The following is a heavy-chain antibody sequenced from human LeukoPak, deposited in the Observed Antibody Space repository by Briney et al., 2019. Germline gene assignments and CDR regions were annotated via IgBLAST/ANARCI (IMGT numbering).Heavy chain of an antibody. CDR2: IKQDGSEK. CDR1: GFTFSSYW. D-gene: IGHD3-3*01. V-gene: IGHV3-7*01. Sequence: GGSLRLSCAASGFTFSSYWMSWVRQAPGKGLEWVANIKQDGSEKYYVDPVKGRFTISRDNAKNSLYLQMNSLRAEDTAVYYCARDAVRAPYYDFWSGYPQHFDYWGQGTLVTVSS. J-gene: IGHJ4*02. CDR3: ARDAVRAPYYDFWSGYPQHFDY.